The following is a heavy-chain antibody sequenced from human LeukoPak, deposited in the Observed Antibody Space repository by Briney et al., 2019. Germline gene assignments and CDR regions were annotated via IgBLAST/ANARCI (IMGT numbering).Heavy chain of an antibody. CDR2: ISYDGNKQ. Sequence: PGGSLRLSCAASGFIFSTYGMHWVRQAPGKGLEWVAIISYDGNKQFYSDSVRARFTISRDNSKSTVYLQMNSLTAEDTAVYYCATRDDYHFGYGGQGTLVTVSS. J-gene: IGHJ4*02. V-gene: IGHV3-30*03. D-gene: IGHD5-24*01. CDR1: GFIFSTYG. CDR3: ATRDDYHFGY.